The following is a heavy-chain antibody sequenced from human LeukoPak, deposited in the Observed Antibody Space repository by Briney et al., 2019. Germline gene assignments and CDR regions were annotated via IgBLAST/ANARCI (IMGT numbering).Heavy chain of an antibody. CDR1: GFTFSSYG. Sequence: GGTLRLSCAASGFTFSSYGMSWVRQAPGKGLEWVSAISGSGGSTYYADSVKGRFTISRDNAKNSLYLQMNSLRPEDTAVYYCARGSDWFDPWGQGTLVTVSS. V-gene: IGHV3-23*01. CDR2: ISGSGGST. CDR3: ARGSDWFDP. J-gene: IGHJ5*02.